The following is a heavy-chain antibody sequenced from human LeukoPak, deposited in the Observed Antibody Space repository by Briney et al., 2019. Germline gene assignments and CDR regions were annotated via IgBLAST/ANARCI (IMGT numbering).Heavy chain of an antibody. CDR1: GFTFSSYS. V-gene: IGHV3-21*01. CDR2: ISSSSSYI. J-gene: IGHJ3*02. D-gene: IGHD6-13*01. CDR3: ARTAGQQLDLDAFDI. Sequence: GGSLRLSCAASGFTFSSYSMNWVRQAPGKGLEWVSFISSSSSYIYYADSVKGRFTISRDNAKNSLYLQMNSLRAEDTAVYYCARTAGQQLDLDAFDIWGQGTMVTVSS.